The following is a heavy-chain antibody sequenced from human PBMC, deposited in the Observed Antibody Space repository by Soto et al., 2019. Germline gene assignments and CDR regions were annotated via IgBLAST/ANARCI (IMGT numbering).Heavy chain of an antibody. CDR2: ISGSGGST. CDR1: GFAFSSYA. V-gene: IGHV3-23*01. CDR3: AKEGYCSSTSCQRYYYYYGMDV. J-gene: IGHJ6*02. D-gene: IGHD2-2*01. Sequence: AGGSLRLSCAASGFAFSSYAMSWVRQAPGKGLEWVSAISGSGGSTYYADSVKGRFTISRDNSKNTLYLQMNSLRAEDTAVYYCAKEGYCSSTSCQRYYYYYGMDVWGQGTTVTVSS.